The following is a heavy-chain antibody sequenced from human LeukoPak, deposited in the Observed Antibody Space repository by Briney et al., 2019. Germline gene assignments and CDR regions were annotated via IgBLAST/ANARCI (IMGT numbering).Heavy chain of an antibody. CDR1: GGSFSGYY. CDR2: INHIESA. CDR3: ARGPTYYYDSSGYYD. J-gene: IGHJ4*02. V-gene: IGHV4-34*01. Sequence: SGTLSLTCAVYGGSFSGYYWSWLGQPPGKGLEWIGEINHIESANYNPSLKSPVNISVDPSKNQFSLKLSSVTAADTAVYYCARGPTYYYDSSGYYDWGQGTLVTVSS. D-gene: IGHD3-22*01.